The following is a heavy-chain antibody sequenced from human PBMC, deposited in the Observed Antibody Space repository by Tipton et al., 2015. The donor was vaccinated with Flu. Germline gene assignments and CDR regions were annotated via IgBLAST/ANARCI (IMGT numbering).Heavy chain of an antibody. V-gene: IGHV4-59*01. Sequence: GLVKPSETLSLTCSVSRASIRGYVWTWIRQPPGRGLEWMGYIYDTGSTYYNPALKGRVTMSVDTSKNQLSLKVTSVTAADTAIYFCAKDKTGSDGSFQYQFDSWGQGALVTVSS. J-gene: IGHJ4*02. D-gene: IGHD2-2*01. CDR2: IYDTGST. CDR1: RASIRGYV. CDR3: AKDKTGSDGSFQYQFDS.